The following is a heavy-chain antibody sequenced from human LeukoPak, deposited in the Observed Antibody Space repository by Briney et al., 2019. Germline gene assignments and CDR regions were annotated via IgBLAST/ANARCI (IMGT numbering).Heavy chain of an antibody. CDR1: GFTVSSNY. V-gene: IGHV3-66*01. CDR3: ARALVGGGTYFDY. D-gene: IGHD1-26*01. CDR2: IYSGGST. J-gene: IGHJ4*02. Sequence: GGSLRLSCAASGFTVSSNYMSWVRQAPGKGLEWVSVIYSGGSTYYADSVKGRFTISRDNSKNTLYLQMNSMRAEDTAVYYCARALVGGGTYFDYWGQRTLVTVSS.